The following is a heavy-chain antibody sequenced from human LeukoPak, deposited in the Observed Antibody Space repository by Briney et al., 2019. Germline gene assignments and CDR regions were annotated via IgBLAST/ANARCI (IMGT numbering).Heavy chain of an antibody. CDR1: GGTFSSYA. Sequence: GSSVKVSCKASGGTFSSYAISWVRQAPGQGLEWMGGIIPIFGTANYAQKFQGRVTITTDESTSTAYMELSSLRSEDTAVYYCAIDSSGYCYHLFYYWGQGTLGTVSS. V-gene: IGHV1-69*05. CDR3: AIDSSGYCYHLFYY. CDR2: IIPIFGTA. D-gene: IGHD3-22*01. J-gene: IGHJ4*02.